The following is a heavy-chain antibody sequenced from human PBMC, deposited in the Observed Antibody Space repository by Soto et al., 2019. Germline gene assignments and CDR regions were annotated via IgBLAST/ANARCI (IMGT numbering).Heavy chain of an antibody. J-gene: IGHJ3*02. CDR2: ISYDGSNK. CDR1: GFTFSSYA. CDR3: ARGGYSSGNAFDI. Sequence: PGGSLRLSCAASGFTFSSYAMHWVRQAPGKGLEWVAVISYDGSNKYYADSVKGRFTISRDNSKNTLYLQMNSLRAEDTAVYYCARGGYSSGNAFDIWGQGTMVTVSS. V-gene: IGHV3-30-3*01. D-gene: IGHD6-19*01.